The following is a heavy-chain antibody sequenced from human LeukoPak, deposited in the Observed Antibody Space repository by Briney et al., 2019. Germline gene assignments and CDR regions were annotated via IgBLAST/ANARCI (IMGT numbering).Heavy chain of an antibody. V-gene: IGHV3-7*01. CDR1: GFSFSAYW. Sequence: PGGSLRLSCAASGFSFSAYWMTWVRQAPGTGLEWVANINPAGTETYYVDPVKGRFTISRDNAKNLLYLQMNSLRAEDTAVYCCARFGYVAAVDLWGQGTLVTVSS. J-gene: IGHJ4*02. CDR2: INPAGTET. CDR3: ARFGYVAAVDL. D-gene: IGHD2-15*01.